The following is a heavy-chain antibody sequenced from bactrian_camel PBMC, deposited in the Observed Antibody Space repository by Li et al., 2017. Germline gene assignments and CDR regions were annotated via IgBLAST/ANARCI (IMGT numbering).Heavy chain of an antibody. J-gene: IGHJ4*01. Sequence: HVQLVESGGGSVQSGGSLRLSCVASEYRGCTGWLRQIPGKEREGVATVDSLGIPTYAGSVKGRFTITKDNAKNTLYLQMNSLKPEDTAMYYCAAGGVPPGGLSTYGLDQDAYNYWGQGTQVTVS. CDR3: AAGGVPPGGLSTYGLDQDAYNY. CDR2: VDSLGIP. V-gene: IGHV3S53*01. D-gene: IGHD1*01. CDR1: EYRGC.